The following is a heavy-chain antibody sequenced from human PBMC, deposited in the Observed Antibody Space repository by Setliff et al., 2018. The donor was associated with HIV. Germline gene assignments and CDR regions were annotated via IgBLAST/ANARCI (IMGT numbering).Heavy chain of an antibody. Sequence: ASVKVSCKASGHTFTNVDIHWLRRATGQGLEWMGWMNPNTGVSGYALKFQARVTMTRDTSISTAYMDLSRLRSDDTAVYYCARRVPPIPSGDLDYWGQGTLVTVSS. V-gene: IGHV1-8*01. D-gene: IGHD4-17*01. CDR1: GHTFTNVD. CDR2: MNPNTGVS. CDR3: ARRVPPIPSGDLDY. J-gene: IGHJ4*02.